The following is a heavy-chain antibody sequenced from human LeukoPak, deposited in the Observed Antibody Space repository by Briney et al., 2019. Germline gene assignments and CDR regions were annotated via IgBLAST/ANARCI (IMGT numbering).Heavy chain of an antibody. V-gene: IGHV3-64*01. J-gene: IGHJ4*02. CDR2: IDGSGGST. D-gene: IGHD3-10*01. CDR3: ARVEYSYGSGSYYWGHFEY. CDR1: GFTFISSV. Sequence: GGSLRLSWAASGFTFISSVRHWVGQGPGKGLEYVSGIDGSGGSTFYATSLKDRFTISRDNSKNTLYIQMGSLRAEDTAVYYSARVEYSYGSGSYYWGHFEYWGQGHLVTVSS.